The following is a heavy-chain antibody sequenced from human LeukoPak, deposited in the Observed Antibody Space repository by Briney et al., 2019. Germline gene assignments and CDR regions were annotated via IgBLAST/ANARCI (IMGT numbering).Heavy chain of an antibody. J-gene: IGHJ4*02. D-gene: IGHD3-22*01. V-gene: IGHV4-59*12. Sequence: SETLSLTCTVSGGSISSYYWSWIRQPRGKGLEWIGYIYYSGSTNYNLSLKSRVTISVDTSKNQFSLKLSSVTAADTAVYYCARMNIDSSGYSDYWGQGTLVTVSS. CDR1: GGSISSYY. CDR3: ARMNIDSSGYSDY. CDR2: IYYSGST.